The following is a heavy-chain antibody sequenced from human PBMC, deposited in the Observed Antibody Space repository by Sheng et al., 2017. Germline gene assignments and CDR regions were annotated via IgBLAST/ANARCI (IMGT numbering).Heavy chain of an antibody. CDR2: IIPIFGTA. Sequence: QVQLVQSGAEVKKPGSSVKVSCKASGGTFSSYAISWVRQAPGQGLEWMGGIIPIFGTANYAQKFQGRVTITADESTSTAYMELSSLRPEDTAVYYCASGYDFGSGYYGLYYYYYMTSGPKDHGHRLL. V-gene: IGHV1-69*13. D-gene: IGHD3-3*01. CDR1: GGTFSSYA. J-gene: IGHJ6*03. CDR3: ASGYDFGSGYYGLYYYYYMTS.